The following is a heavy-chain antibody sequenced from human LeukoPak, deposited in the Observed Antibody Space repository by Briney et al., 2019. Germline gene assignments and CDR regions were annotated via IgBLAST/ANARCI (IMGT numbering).Heavy chain of an antibody. Sequence: GGSLRLSCAASGFTFSSYSMNWVRQAPGKGLEWVPSIRSSSSYTYYADSVKGRFTISRDNAKNSLYLQMNSLTAEDTAVYYCARAKDDFCDYWGQGTLVTVSS. J-gene: IGHJ4*02. D-gene: IGHD3/OR15-3a*01. CDR1: GFTFSSYS. CDR3: ARAKDDFCDY. CDR2: IRSSSSYT. V-gene: IGHV3-21*01.